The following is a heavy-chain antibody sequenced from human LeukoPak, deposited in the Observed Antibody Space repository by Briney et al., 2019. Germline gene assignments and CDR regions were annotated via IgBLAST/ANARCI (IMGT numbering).Heavy chain of an antibody. CDR1: GGSISSNNSNY. CDR3: ARYLGGPGYSSSWYEVNWFDP. V-gene: IGHV4-61*01. D-gene: IGHD6-13*01. Sequence: PSETLSLTCTVSGGSISSNNSNYCSWIRQPPGKGLEWIGYIYYSGSTNYNPSLKSRVTISVDTSKNQFSLKLSSVTAADTAVYYCARYLGGPGYSSSWYEVNWFDPWGQGTLVTVSS. J-gene: IGHJ5*02. CDR2: IYYSGST.